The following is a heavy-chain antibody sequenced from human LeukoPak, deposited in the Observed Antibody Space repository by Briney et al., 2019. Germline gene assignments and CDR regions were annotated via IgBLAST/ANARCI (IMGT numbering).Heavy chain of an antibody. CDR3: ARERDGMDV. J-gene: IGHJ6*02. CDR1: GGSISSYY. CDR2: IYYSGST. V-gene: IGHV4-59*01. Sequence: SETLSLTCTVSGGSISSYYWSWIRQPPGKGLEWIGYIYYSGSTNYNPSLKSRVTISVDTSKNQFSLKLSSVTAADTAAYYCARERDGMDVWGQGTTVTVSS.